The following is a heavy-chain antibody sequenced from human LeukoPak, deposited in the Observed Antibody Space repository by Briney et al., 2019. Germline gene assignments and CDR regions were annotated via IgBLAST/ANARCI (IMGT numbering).Heavy chain of an antibody. J-gene: IGHJ4*02. CDR3: AKLFESGTYNNFFHY. CDR2: IKQDGTEK. V-gene: IGHV3-7*03. CDR1: GFTFTTYW. Sequence: GESLRLSCAASGFTFTTYWMSWVRQAPGKGLEWVANIKQDGTEKYYVDSVQGRFTISRDNSKNTLYLQMNSLRPEDTAIYYCAKLFESGTYNNFFHYWGQGTLVTVSS. D-gene: IGHD3-10*01.